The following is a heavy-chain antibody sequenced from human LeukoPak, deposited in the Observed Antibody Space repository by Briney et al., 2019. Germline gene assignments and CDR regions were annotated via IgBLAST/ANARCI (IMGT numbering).Heavy chain of an antibody. D-gene: IGHD5-18*01. CDR3: ASAPLGNSFGYMAY. CDR1: GGSISSAGYY. V-gene: IGHV4-31*03. J-gene: IGHJ4*02. Sequence: SSETLSLTCTVSGGSISSAGYYWNWIRQHPTEGLEWIGHIYYTGRTTYNPSVKSRVTISADTSKNQFSLKLNSVTAADTAVYFCASAPLGNSFGYMAYWGQGALVTVPS. CDR2: IYYTGRT.